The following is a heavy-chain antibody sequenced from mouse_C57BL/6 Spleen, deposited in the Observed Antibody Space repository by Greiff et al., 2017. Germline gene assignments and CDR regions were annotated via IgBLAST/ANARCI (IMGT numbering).Heavy chain of an antibody. Sequence: QLQQPGAELVKPGASVTLSCKASGYTFTSYWMHWVTQRPGQDLEWIGMIHPNSGSTNYNETFKSKATLTVDKSSSTAYMQLSSLTSEDSAVYYGARYYDGYYYARDYWGQGTSVTVSS. CDR2: IHPNSGST. V-gene: IGHV1-64*01. CDR1: GYTFTSYW. CDR3: ARYYDGYYYARDY. D-gene: IGHD2-3*01. J-gene: IGHJ4*01.